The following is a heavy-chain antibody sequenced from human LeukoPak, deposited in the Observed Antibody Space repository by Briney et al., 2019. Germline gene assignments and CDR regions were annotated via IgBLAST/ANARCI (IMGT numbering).Heavy chain of an antibody. D-gene: IGHD2-2*01. J-gene: IGHJ4*02. Sequence: ASVKVSCKASGYTFTSYYMHWVRQAPGQGLEWMGIINPSGGSTSYAQKFQGRVTMTRDMSTSTVYMELSRLRSDDTAVYYCARDSCSSTSCYALFDYWGQGTLVTVSS. CDR1: GYTFTSYY. V-gene: IGHV1-46*01. CDR2: INPSGGST. CDR3: ARDSCSSTSCYALFDY.